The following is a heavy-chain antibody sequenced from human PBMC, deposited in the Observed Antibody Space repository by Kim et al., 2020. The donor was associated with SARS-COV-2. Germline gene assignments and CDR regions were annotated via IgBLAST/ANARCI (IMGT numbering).Heavy chain of an antibody. CDR3: ARRNSDWNDAFDV. V-gene: IGHV4-39*01. Sequence: SETLSRTCSVSGGSMHTSGYYWGWIRQPPGKGLEWIGSVYDSGSPYYNPSLKSRLTISADTSRGQFSLNLHSVSAADTAVYYCARRNSDWNDAFDVWGQGTMVTVSS. CDR2: VYDSGSP. J-gene: IGHJ3*01. D-gene: IGHD6-19*01. CDR1: GGSMHTSGYY.